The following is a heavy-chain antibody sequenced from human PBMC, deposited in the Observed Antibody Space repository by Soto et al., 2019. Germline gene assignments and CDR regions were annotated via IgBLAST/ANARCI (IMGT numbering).Heavy chain of an antibody. CDR2: INPNSGGT. Sequence: ASEKVSCKASGYTFTGYYMHWVRQAPGQGLEWMGWINPNSGGTNYAQKFQGRVTMTRDTSISTAYMELSRLRSDDPAVYYWARHNSGYDYPYGDWFDPWGQGTLVTVSS. J-gene: IGHJ5*02. D-gene: IGHD5-12*01. CDR3: ARHNSGYDYPYGDWFDP. CDR1: GYTFTGYY. V-gene: IGHV1-2*02.